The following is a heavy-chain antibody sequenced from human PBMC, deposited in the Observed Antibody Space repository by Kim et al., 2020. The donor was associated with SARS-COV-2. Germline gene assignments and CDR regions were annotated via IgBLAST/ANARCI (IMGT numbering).Heavy chain of an antibody. Sequence: SETLSLTCTVSGGSISSGGYYWSWIRQHPGKGLEWIGYIYYSGSTYYNPSLKSRVTISVDTSKNQFSLKLSSVTAADTAVYYCARESKRYCSGGSCYDWFDPWGQGTLVTVSS. V-gene: IGHV4-31*03. D-gene: IGHD2-15*01. CDR1: GGSISSGGYY. CDR3: ARESKRYCSGGSCYDWFDP. J-gene: IGHJ5*02. CDR2: IYYSGST.